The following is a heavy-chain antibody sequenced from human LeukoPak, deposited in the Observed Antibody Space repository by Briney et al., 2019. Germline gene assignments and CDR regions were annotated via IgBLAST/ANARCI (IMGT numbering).Heavy chain of an antibody. D-gene: IGHD6-13*01. CDR1: GGTFSSYA. J-gene: IGHJ4*02. Sequence: SVKVSCKASGGTFSSYAISWVRQVPGQGLEWMGRTIPILGIANYAQKFQGRVTITADKSTSTAYMELSSLRSEDTAVYYCARSIAAAATFDYWGQGTLVTVSS. V-gene: IGHV1-69*04. CDR3: ARSIAAAATFDY. CDR2: TIPILGIA.